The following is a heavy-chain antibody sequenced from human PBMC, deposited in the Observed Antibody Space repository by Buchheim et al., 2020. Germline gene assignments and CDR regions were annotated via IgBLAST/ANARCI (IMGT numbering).Heavy chain of an antibody. CDR1: GGSFSSYY. Sequence: QVQLRQWGAGLLKPSETQSLTCAVYGGSFSSYYWSWIRQSAGRGLEWIGEVSHGGDANYNPSLKTRLIISLDTSKNQFSLKLSSVTAADTSVYYCARGEASGSYYPYFDSWGRGTL. CDR2: VSHGGDA. J-gene: IGHJ4*02. V-gene: IGHV4-34*01. CDR3: ARGEASGSYYPYFDS. D-gene: IGHD3-10*01.